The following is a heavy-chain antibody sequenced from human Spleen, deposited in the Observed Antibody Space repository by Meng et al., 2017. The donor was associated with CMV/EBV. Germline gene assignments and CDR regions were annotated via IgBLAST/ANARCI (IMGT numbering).Heavy chain of an antibody. CDR2: INPSGGST. CDR1: FTSSS. CDR3: ARDHAYDFWSGYVSGPNWFDP. D-gene: IGHD3-3*01. Sequence: FTSSSLHWVRQAPGQGLEWMGIINPSGGSTSYAQKFQGRVTMTRDTSTSTVYMELSSLRSEDTAVYYCARDHAYDFWSGYVSGPNWFDPWGQGTLVTVSS. J-gene: IGHJ5*02. V-gene: IGHV1-46*01.